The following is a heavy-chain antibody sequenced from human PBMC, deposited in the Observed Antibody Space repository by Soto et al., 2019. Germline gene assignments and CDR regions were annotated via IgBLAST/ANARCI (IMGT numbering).Heavy chain of an antibody. CDR1: GASLSGYY. V-gene: IGHV4-38-2*02. Sequence: SETLSLTCNVSGASLSGYYWGWIRQPPGKGLEWIGSIYHSGSTYYNPSLKSRVTISVDTSKNQFSLKLSSVTAADTAVYYCARVGDYYYGMDVWGQGTTVTVSS. J-gene: IGHJ6*02. CDR3: ARVGDYYYGMDV. CDR2: IYHSGST.